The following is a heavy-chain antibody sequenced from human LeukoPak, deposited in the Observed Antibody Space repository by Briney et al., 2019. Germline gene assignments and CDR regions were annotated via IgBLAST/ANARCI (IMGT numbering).Heavy chain of an antibody. J-gene: IGHJ4*02. CDR2: ISSSSSYI. CDR1: GFTFSSYS. D-gene: IGHD3-22*01. V-gene: IGHV3-21*01. Sequence: PGGSLRLSCAASGFTFSSYSMNWVRQAPGKGLEWVSSISSSSSYIYYADSVKGRFTISRDNAKNSLYLQMNSLRAEDTAVYYCAKAPDDYDSSGYSDYWGQGTLVTVSS. CDR3: AKAPDDYDSSGYSDY.